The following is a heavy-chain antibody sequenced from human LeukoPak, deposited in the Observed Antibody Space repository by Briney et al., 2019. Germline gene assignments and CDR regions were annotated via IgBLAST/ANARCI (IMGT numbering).Heavy chain of an antibody. J-gene: IGHJ2*01. D-gene: IGHD3-10*01. Sequence: GGSLRLSCVASGFSFSTYSMNWVRQAPGKGLEWLSFISRSTTTIYYADSVKGRFTISRDNAKNSLYLQMNSLRAEDTAVYYCLSNYSYGSGNQRNFDLWGRGTLVTVSS. V-gene: IGHV3-48*04. CDR1: GFSFSTYS. CDR3: LSNYSYGSGNQRNFDL. CDR2: ISRSTTTI.